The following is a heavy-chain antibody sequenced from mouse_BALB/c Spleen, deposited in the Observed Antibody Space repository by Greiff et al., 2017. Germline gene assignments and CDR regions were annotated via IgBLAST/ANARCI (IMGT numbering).Heavy chain of an antibody. D-gene: IGHD1-2*01. Sequence: EVKLVESGPGLVKPSQSLSLTCSVTGYSITSGYYWNWIRQFPGNKLEWMGYISYDGSNNYNPSLKNRISITRDTSKNQFFLKLNSVTTEDTATYYCARRLTTATAWFAYWGQGTLVTVSA. J-gene: IGHJ3*01. V-gene: IGHV3-6*02. CDR3: ARRLTTATAWFAY. CDR1: GYSITSGYY. CDR2: ISYDGSN.